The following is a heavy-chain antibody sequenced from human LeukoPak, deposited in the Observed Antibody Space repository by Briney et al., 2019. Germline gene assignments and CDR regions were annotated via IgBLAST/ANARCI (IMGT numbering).Heavy chain of an antibody. D-gene: IGHD1-1*01. J-gene: IGHJ4*02. V-gene: IGHV1-46*01. CDR2: INPSGGST. CDR1: GYTFTSYY. CDR3: ARNRYSGDYFDY. Sequence: ASVKVSCKASGYTFTSYYMHWVRQAPGQGLEWMAIINPSGGSTSYAQKFQGRVTMTRDTSTSTVYMELSSLRSEDTAVYYCARNRYSGDYFDYWGQGTLVTVSS.